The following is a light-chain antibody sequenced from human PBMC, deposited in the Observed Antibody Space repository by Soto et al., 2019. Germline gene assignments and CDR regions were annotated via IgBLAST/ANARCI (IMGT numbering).Light chain of an antibody. CDR2: EVS. Sequence: QSALTQPPSASGSPGQSVTISCTGTSSDVGGYKYVSWYQQHPGKAPKLMIYEVSKRPSGVPDRFSGSKSGNTASLTVSGLQAEDEADYYCSSYAGSNNWVFGGVTKLTVL. CDR1: SSDVGGYKY. V-gene: IGLV2-8*01. CDR3: SSYAGSNNWV. J-gene: IGLJ3*02.